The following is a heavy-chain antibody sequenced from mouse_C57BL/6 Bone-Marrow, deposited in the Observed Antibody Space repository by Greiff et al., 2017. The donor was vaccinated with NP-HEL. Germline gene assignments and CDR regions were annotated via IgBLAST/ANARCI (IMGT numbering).Heavy chain of an antibody. CDR1: GYTFTSYG. Sequence: QVHVKQSGAELARPGASVKLSCKASGYTFTSYGISWVKQRTGQGLEWIGEIYPRSGNTYYNEKFKGKATLTADKSSSTAYMELRSLTSEDSAVYFCATDGYYHYFDYWGQGTTLTVSS. CDR3: ATDGYYHYFDY. CDR2: IYPRSGNT. V-gene: IGHV1-81*01. J-gene: IGHJ2*01. D-gene: IGHD2-3*01.